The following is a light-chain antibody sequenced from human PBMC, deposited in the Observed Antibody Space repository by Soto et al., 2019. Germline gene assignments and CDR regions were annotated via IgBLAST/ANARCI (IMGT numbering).Light chain of an antibody. Sequence: EMVLTQSPGTLSLSPGERATLSCRASQSIRSNYLAWYQEKPGQAPRLLIYGASSRATGTPDRSRGTGSVTDFALTISRLEPKDVAVYYCQQYGRAPPTFGQRTKVDIK. CDR1: QSIRSNY. CDR3: QQYGRAPPT. V-gene: IGKV3-20*01. CDR2: GAS. J-gene: IGKJ1*01.